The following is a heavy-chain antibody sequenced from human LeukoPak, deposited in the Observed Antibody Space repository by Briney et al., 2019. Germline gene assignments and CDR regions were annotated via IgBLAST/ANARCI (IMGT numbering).Heavy chain of an antibody. CDR1: GFTFSSYG. D-gene: IGHD4-17*01. V-gene: IGHV3-30*18. Sequence: GRSLRLSCAASGFTFSSYGMHWVRQAPGKGLEWMAVISYDGSNKYYADSVKGRFTISRDNSKNTLYLQMNSLRAEDTAVYYCAKDRVRDYGDEYYFDYWGQGTLVTVSS. CDR2: ISYDGSNK. CDR3: AKDRVRDYGDEYYFDY. J-gene: IGHJ4*02.